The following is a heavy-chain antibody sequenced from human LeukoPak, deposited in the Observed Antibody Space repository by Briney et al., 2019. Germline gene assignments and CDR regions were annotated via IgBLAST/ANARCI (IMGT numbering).Heavy chain of an antibody. CDR1: GFTFSSYA. J-gene: IGHJ4*02. D-gene: IGHD6-13*01. Sequence: PEGSLRLSCAASGFTFSSYAMSWVRQAPGKGLEWVSGISGSGGSTYYADSVKGRFTISRDNSKNTLYLQVNSLRAEDTAVYYCAKDYPLYSSSWVHWGQGTLVTVSS. CDR3: AKDYPLYSSSWVH. V-gene: IGHV3-23*01. CDR2: ISGSGGST.